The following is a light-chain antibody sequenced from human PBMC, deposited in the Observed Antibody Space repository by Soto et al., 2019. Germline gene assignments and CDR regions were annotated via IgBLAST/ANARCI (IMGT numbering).Light chain of an antibody. CDR3: LLDFRYFWA. CDR2: AAS. V-gene: IGKV1-6*01. Sequence: AIQLTQSPSSLYASAGDRVTITCRASQAIRTALGWYQQKPGKVPKLLIYAASILQSGVPSRFSGSGSGTDFTLTISSLQPEDFATYYCLLDFRYFWAFGRGTKVDI. J-gene: IGKJ1*01. CDR1: QAIRTA.